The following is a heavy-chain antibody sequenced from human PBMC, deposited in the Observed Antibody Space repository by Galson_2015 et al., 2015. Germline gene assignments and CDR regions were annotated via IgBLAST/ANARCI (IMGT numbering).Heavy chain of an antibody. V-gene: IGHV1-24*01. CDR2: FDPEDGET. CDR1: RYTLTELS. Sequence: SVKVSCKVSRYTLTELSMHWVRQAPGKGLEWMGGFDPEDGETIYAQKFQGRVTMTEDTSTDTAYMELSSLRSEDTAVYYCATDLGCGNGVCSPWGQGTLVTVSS. J-gene: IGHJ5*02. D-gene: IGHD2-8*01. CDR3: ATDLGCGNGVCSP.